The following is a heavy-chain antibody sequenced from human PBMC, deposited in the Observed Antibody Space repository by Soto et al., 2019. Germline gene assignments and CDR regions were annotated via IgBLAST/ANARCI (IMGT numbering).Heavy chain of an antibody. D-gene: IGHD6-25*01. Sequence: QVQLVQSGAEVKKPGASVKVSCKASGYTFTSYGISWVRQAPGQGLEWMGWISAYNGNTNYAQKLQGRVTMTTDTSTSTAYMELRSLRSDDTAVYYCARGIAAARPETSEEHYGMDVWGQGTTVTVS. CDR2: ISAYNGNT. V-gene: IGHV1-18*01. CDR3: ARGIAAARPETSEEHYGMDV. CDR1: GYTFTSYG. J-gene: IGHJ6*02.